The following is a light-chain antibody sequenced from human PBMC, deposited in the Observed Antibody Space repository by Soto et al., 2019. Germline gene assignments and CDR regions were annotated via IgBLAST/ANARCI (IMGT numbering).Light chain of an antibody. V-gene: IGKV3-11*01. CDR2: DAS. J-gene: IGKJ4*01. CDR3: KDHSKWPIT. Sequence: EIVLTQSPATLSLSPGERATLSCRASQSVSSYLAWYQQKPGQAPRLLIYDASNRATGIPARFSGSGSGTDFTLTISSLEPEDFAVYKCKDHSKWPITFGEGTKVEIK. CDR1: QSVSSY.